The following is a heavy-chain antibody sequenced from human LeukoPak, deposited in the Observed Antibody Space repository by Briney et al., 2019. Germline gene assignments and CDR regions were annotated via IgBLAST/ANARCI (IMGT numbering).Heavy chain of an antibody. Sequence: SYTLSLTFTVAGGAISTYYWSWIRQPPGPGLELIGFIYYRGSTKYNPSLKSRVTISVDTSKNQCSLRLNSVTAADTAVYYCASLTFGYNNYFDSWGQGTPVTVSS. D-gene: IGHD5-24*01. V-gene: IGHV4-59*01. CDR1: GGAISTYY. CDR3: ASLTFGYNNYFDS. CDR2: IYYRGST. J-gene: IGHJ5*01.